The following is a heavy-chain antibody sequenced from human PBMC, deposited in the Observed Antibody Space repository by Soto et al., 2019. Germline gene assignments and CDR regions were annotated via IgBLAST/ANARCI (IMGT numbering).Heavy chain of an antibody. D-gene: IGHD2-8*02. CDR2: IIPILTTP. Sequence: GASVKVSCKASGGTFSIYGFSWVRQAPGQGPGWIGGIIPILTTPNYAQKFQGRVTIVADESTTTVYMELSSLKFEDTAVYYCATSVGIAPTGEDGMDVWGQGTSVTVSS. J-gene: IGHJ6*02. CDR3: ATSVGIAPTGEDGMDV. V-gene: IGHV1-69*13. CDR1: GGTFSIYG.